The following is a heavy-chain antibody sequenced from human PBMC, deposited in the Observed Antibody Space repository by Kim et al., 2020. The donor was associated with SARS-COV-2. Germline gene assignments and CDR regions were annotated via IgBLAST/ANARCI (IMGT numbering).Heavy chain of an antibody. V-gene: IGHV4-34*01. D-gene: IGHD1-7*01. CDR1: GGSFNGYY. J-gene: IGHJ1*01. Sequence: SETLSLTCAVSGGSFNGYYWAWVRQPPGKGLEWIGEINPSGGPNSNPSLRSRVPISVDTSKTLLSLHLSSVTAADTAVYYCSRGENASKLGILWGQ. CDR3: SRGENASKLGIL. CDR2: INPSGGP.